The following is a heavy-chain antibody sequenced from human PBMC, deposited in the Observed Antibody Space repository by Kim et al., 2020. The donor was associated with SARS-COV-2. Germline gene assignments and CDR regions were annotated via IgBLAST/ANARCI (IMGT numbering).Heavy chain of an antibody. CDR1: GGSISSGDYY. CDR3: VRGYGSGSYPFDY. D-gene: IGHD3-10*01. CDR2: IYYNGNT. V-gene: IGHV4-30-4*01. J-gene: IGHJ4*02. Sequence: SETLSLTCTVSGGSISSGDYYWSWIRQPPGKGLEWIGYIYYNGNTYYNPSLKSRVIMSVDTSKNQFSLKLSSVTAADTAVYYCVRGYGSGSYPFDYWGQGTLVTVSS.